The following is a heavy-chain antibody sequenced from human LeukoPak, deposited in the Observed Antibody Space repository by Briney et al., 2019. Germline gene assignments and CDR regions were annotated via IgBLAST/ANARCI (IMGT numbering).Heavy chain of an antibody. J-gene: IGHJ4*02. CDR2: IYTGGTT. V-gene: IGHV4-4*07. D-gene: IGHD3-3*01. Sequence: PSETLSLTCTVSGASISTYYWSWIRQPAGKGLEWIGRIYTGGTTNYNPSLKSRVTMSVDTSKNHFSLKLSSVTAADTAVYYCASGQYYDLWSGYYVDWGQGTLVTVSA. CDR1: GASISTYY. CDR3: ASGQYYDLWSGYYVD.